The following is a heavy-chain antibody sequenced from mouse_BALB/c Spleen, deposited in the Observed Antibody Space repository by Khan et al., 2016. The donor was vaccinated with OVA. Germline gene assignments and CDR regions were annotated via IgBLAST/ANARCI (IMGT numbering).Heavy chain of an antibody. CDR3: ARISSYWYFDV. V-gene: IGHV9-1*02. CDR1: GYTFTNYG. Sequence: QVQLQQSGPELKKPGETVKISCKASGYTFTNYGMNWVKQAPGKGLKWMGWINTYTGEPTYADDFKGRFVFSLETSASPAYLQISNLINEDMTTYFCARISSYWYFDVWGAGTTVTVSS. J-gene: IGHJ1*01. CDR2: INTYTGEP. D-gene: IGHD6-2*01.